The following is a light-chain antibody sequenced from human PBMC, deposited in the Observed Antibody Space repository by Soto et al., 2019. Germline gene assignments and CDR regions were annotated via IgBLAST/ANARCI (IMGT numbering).Light chain of an antibody. J-gene: IGKJ1*01. Sequence: DIQMTQSPSTLSASVGDRVTVTCRASQTIGSWLAWYQQKPGRAPKLLIFDASSLESGVPSRFSGNGPGTEFTLTISGLQPDDFASYYCQQYNSYSGMFGQGTKVDIK. CDR3: QQYNSYSGM. CDR2: DAS. CDR1: QTIGSW. V-gene: IGKV1-5*01.